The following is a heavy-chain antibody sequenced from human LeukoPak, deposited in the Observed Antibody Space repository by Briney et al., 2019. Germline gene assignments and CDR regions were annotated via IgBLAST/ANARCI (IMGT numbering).Heavy chain of an antibody. V-gene: IGHV3-30-3*01. D-gene: IGHD1-7*01. CDR1: GFTFSSYA. CDR2: ISYDGSNK. J-gene: IGHJ3*02. Sequence: GGSLRLSCAASGFTFSSYAMHWVRQAPGKGLEWVAVISYDGSNKYYADPVKGRFTISRDNSKNTLYLQMNSLRAEDTAVYYCARDSNWNYVNAFDIWGQGTMVTVSS. CDR3: ARDSNWNYVNAFDI.